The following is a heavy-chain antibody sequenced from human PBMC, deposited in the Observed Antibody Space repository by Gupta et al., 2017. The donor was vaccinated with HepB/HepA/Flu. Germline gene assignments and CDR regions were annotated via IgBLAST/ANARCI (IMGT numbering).Heavy chain of an antibody. J-gene: IGHJ6*02. CDR1: GGSISSSNW. CDR3: ARDSAVAAKNYYYYGMDV. D-gene: IGHD6-19*01. Sequence: QVQLQESGPGLVKHSGTLSLTCAVSGGSISSSNWWSWVRQPPGKGLEWIGEIYHSGSTNYNPSLKSRVTISVDKSKNQFSLKLSSVTAADTAVYYCARDSAVAAKNYYYYGMDVWGQGTTVTVSS. CDR2: IYHSGST. V-gene: IGHV4-4*02.